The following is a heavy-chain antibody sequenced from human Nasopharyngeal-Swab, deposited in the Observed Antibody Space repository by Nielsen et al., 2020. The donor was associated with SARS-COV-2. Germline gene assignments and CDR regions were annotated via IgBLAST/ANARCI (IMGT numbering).Heavy chain of an antibody. CDR2: IYSGGST. V-gene: IGHV3-53*05. D-gene: IGHD1-7*01. Sequence: GESLKISCAASGLTVSSNYMSWVRQAPGKGLEWVSVIYSGGSTYYADSVKGRFTISRDNSKNTLYLQMSSLRAEDTAVYWCVKDLRGNYAFDIWGQGTMVTVSS. CDR1: GLTVSSNY. J-gene: IGHJ3*02. CDR3: VKDLRGNYAFDI.